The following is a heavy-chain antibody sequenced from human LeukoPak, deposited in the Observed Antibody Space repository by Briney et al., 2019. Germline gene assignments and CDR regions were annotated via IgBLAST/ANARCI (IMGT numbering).Heavy chain of an antibody. CDR3: ARATWELLGERFDY. CDR2: IYTSGST. J-gene: IGHJ4*02. D-gene: IGHD1-26*01. V-gene: IGHV4-61*02. CDR1: GGSISSGSYY. Sequence: SETLSLTCTVSGGSISSGSYYWSWIRQPAGKGLEWIGRIYTSGSTNYNPSHKSRVTISVDTSKNQFSLKLSSVTAADTAVYYCARATWELLGERFDYWGQGTLVTVSS.